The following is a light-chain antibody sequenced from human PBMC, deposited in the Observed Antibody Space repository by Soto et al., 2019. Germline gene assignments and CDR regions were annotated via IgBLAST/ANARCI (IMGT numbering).Light chain of an antibody. CDR1: KSDIGVYDF. CDR3: KSYAGSNTYV. V-gene: IGLV2-8*01. J-gene: IGLJ1*01. Sequence: QSVLTQPPSASGSPGQSVTISCTGTKSDIGVYDFVSWYQHHPGKAPRLIIYEVVQRPSGVPDRFSGSKSGNTASQTVSGLQAADEADYFCKSYAGSNTYVFGSGTKLTVL. CDR2: EVV.